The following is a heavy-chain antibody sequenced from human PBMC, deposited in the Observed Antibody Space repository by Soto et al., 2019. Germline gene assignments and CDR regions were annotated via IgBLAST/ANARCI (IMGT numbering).Heavy chain of an antibody. CDR3: AKDRGLAESGRWSHYYYGMDV. CDR1: GFPFSTYG. V-gene: IGHV3-30*18. CDR2: ISYDGSHE. J-gene: IGHJ6*02. D-gene: IGHD1-26*01. Sequence: GGSLRLSCSASGFPFSTYGMHWVRQAPGKGLEWVAVISYDGSHEYYADSVKGRFTISRDNSKNMLYLEIYSLRNEDSARYYCAKDRGLAESGRWSHYYYGMDVWGQGTTVTVSS.